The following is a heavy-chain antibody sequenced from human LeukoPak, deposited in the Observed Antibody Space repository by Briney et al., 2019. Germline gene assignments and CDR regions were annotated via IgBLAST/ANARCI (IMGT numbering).Heavy chain of an antibody. CDR2: IYYSGNT. D-gene: IGHD3-3*01. CDR1: GGSISSSNYY. V-gene: IGHV4-39*01. Sequence: SETLSLTCTVSGGSISSSNYYWGWIRQPPGKGLEWIGSIYYSGNTYYNPSLKSRVTISVDTSKNHFSLNRNSVTAADTAMYYCARHAHYDFVTGLFDPWGQGTLATVSS. J-gene: IGHJ5*02. CDR3: ARHAHYDFVTGLFDP.